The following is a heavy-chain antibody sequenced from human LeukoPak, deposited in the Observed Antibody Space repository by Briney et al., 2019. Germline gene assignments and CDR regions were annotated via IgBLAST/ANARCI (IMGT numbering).Heavy chain of an antibody. D-gene: IGHD3-9*01. J-gene: IGHJ3*02. CDR1: GGSFSGYY. Sequence: SETLSLTCAVYGGSFSGYYWSWIRQPPGKGLEWIGEINHSGSTNYNPSLKSRVTISVDTSKNQFSLKLSSVTAADTAVYYCARGQLRYFDWLLGNDAFDIWGQGTMVTVSS. CDR3: ARGQLRYFDWLLGNDAFDI. V-gene: IGHV4-34*01. CDR2: INHSGST.